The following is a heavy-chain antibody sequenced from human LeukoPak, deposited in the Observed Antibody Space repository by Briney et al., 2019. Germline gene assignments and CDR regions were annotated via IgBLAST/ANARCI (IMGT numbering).Heavy chain of an antibody. CDR1: GYTFAKYA. Sequence: GASVKVSCKASGYTFAKYAIHWVRQAPGQRLEWMGWINAGNGDTRYSQKFQGGVTITRDTSASTAYMELSSLRSEDTAVYYCARSILVAPVVSHYNYGVDVWGQGTTVIVSS. D-gene: IGHD2-15*01. CDR2: INAGNGDT. V-gene: IGHV1-3*01. J-gene: IGHJ6*02. CDR3: ARSILVAPVVSHYNYGVDV.